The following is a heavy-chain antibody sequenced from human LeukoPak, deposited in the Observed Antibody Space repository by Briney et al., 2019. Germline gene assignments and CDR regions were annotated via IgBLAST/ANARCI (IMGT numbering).Heavy chain of an antibody. CDR3: ARARVVMVRDYYYGMDV. V-gene: IGHV4-34*01. CDR2: INHSGST. D-gene: IGHD3-3*01. CDR1: GGSFSGYY. J-gene: IGHJ6*02. Sequence: SETLSLTCAVYGGSFSGYYWSWIRQPPGKGLEWIGEINHSGSTSYNPSLKSRVTISVDTSKNQFSLKLSSVTAADTAVYYCARARVVMVRDYYYGMDVWGQGTTVTVSS.